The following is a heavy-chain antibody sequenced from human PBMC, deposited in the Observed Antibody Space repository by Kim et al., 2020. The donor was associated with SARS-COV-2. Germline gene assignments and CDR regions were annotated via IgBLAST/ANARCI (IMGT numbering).Heavy chain of an antibody. V-gene: IGHV4-39*01. D-gene: IGHD3-3*01. CDR2: T. CDR3: ASVFADHFDY. Sequence: TYYNPYLKSRVTISVETSKNQFSLKLSSVTAADTAVYYCASVFADHFDYWGQGTLVTVSS. J-gene: IGHJ4*02.